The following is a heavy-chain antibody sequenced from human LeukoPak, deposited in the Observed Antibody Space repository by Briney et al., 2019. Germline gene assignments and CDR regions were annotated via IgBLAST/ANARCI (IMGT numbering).Heavy chain of an antibody. CDR3: AREFSDYDILTGYYLTIDY. D-gene: IGHD3-9*01. CDR2: IYTSGST. CDR1: GYSISSGYY. V-gene: IGHV4-38-2*02. Sequence: SETLSLTCTVSGYSISSGYYWGWIRQPPGKGLEWIGSIYTSGSTNYNPSLKSRVTISVDTSKNQFSLKLSSVTAADTAVYYCAREFSDYDILTGYYLTIDYWGQGTLVTVSS. J-gene: IGHJ4*02.